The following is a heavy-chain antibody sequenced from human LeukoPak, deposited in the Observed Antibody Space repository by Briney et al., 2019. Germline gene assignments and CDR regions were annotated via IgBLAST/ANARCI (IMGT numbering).Heavy chain of an antibody. CDR1: GFTFSSYD. D-gene: IGHD3-9*01. CDR2: IGTAGDT. J-gene: IGHJ3*02. V-gene: IGHV3-13*01. CDR3: ARSRFIRYFDWLVSPGTFDI. Sequence: GGSLRLSCAASGFTFSSYDMHWVRQATGKGLEWVSAIGTAGDTYYPGSVKGRFTISRENAKNSLYLQMNSLRAGDTAVYYCARSRFIRYFDWLVSPGTFDIWGQGTMVTVSS.